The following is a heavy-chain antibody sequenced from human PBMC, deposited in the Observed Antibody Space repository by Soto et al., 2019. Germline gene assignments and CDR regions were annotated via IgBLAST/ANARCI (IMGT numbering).Heavy chain of an antibody. D-gene: IGHD1-26*01. V-gene: IGHV1-2*02. CDR1: GYTFTGYY. CDR3: AGGVLSGSYYNWFDP. CDR2: INPNSGGT. Sequence: ASVKVSCKASGYTFTGYYMHWVRQAPGQGLEWMGWINPNSGGTDYAQKFQGRVTMTRDTSITTAYMELSRLRSDDTAVYYCAGGVLSGSYYNWFDPWGQGTLVTVPS. J-gene: IGHJ5*02.